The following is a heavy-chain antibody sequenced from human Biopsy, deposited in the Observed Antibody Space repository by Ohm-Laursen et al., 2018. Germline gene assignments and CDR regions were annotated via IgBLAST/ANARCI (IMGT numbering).Heavy chain of an antibody. CDR1: GYTFTSHD. D-gene: IGHD3-10*01. Sequence: ESSVKVSCKASGYTFTSHDINWVRQATGQGLEWMGWMSPNTGNTVYAQRFQDRVTMTSDTSTSTAYMELTSLTSDDTAVYYCARDTLMAQHLVPGENWFDPWGQGTLVTVSS. CDR2: MSPNTGNT. V-gene: IGHV1-8*01. CDR3: ARDTLMAQHLVPGENWFDP. J-gene: IGHJ5*02.